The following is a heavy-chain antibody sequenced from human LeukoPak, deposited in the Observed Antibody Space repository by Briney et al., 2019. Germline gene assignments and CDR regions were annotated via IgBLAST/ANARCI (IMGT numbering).Heavy chain of an antibody. V-gene: IGHV1-3*01. J-gene: IGHJ4*02. CDR2: INAGNGYT. D-gene: IGHD3-22*01. Sequence: ASVKVSCKASGYTFTSYAMHWVRQAPGQRLEWMGWINAGNGYTKYSQKFQGRVTITRDTSASTAYMELSSLRSEDTAVYHCARDRGYYYDSSGWIDYWGQGTLVTVSS. CDR1: GYTFTSYA. CDR3: ARDRGYYYDSSGWIDY.